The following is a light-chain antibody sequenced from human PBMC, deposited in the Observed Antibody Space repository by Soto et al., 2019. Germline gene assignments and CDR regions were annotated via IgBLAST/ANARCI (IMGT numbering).Light chain of an antibody. J-gene: IGKJ1*01. V-gene: IGKV2-28*01. CDR2: LGS. CDR1: QSLLHSNGYNY. Sequence: DIVMTQSPLSLPVTPGEPASISCRSSQSLLHSNGYNYLDWYLQKPGQSPQLLIYLGSNRASGVPDRFSGSGSGTDFTLKISRVEAEDVGVYDCMQALQTPLRTFGQGTKVEIK. CDR3: MQALQTPLRT.